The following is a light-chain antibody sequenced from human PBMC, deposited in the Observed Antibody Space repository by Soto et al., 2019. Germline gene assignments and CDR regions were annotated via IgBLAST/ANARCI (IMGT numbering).Light chain of an antibody. J-gene: IGKJ3*01. CDR3: QQYGSSPQVT. CDR2: GAS. V-gene: IGKV3-20*01. CDR1: QSVSSSY. Sequence: EIVLTQSPGTLSLSPGERATLSCRASQSVSSSYLAWYQQKPGQAPRLIIYGASSRATGIPDRFSGSGSGTDFTLTISRLEPEDFAVYYGQQYGSSPQVTFGPGTKVDIK.